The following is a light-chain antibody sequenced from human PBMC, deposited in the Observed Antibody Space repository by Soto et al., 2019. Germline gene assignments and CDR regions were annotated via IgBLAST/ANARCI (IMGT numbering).Light chain of an antibody. CDR1: SSDVGGYNY. V-gene: IGLV2-14*01. CDR2: DIS. J-gene: IGLJ2*01. CDR3: RSYTSSSTHCV. Sequence: QSVLTQPASVSGSPGQSITISCTGTSSDVGGYNYVSWYQQHPGKAPKLMIYDISNRPSGVSNRFSGSKSGNTASLTISGLQAEDEADYYCRSYTSSSTHCVFGAGTKLTVL.